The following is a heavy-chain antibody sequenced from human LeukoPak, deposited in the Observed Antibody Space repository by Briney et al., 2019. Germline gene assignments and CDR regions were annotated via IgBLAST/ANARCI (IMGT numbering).Heavy chain of an antibody. CDR3: ARVPCTGGSCSRTFDY. CDR1: GYSFSTYW. V-gene: IGHV5-51*01. D-gene: IGHD2-8*02. CDR2: INAADSDT. Sequence: PGESLKISCKGSGYSFSTYWIGWVRQMLGKGLEWMGLINAADSDTRYSPSFQGQVLISVDKSISTAYLQWGNLKATDTAFYYCARVPCTGGSCSRTFDYWGQGTLVTVYS. J-gene: IGHJ4*02.